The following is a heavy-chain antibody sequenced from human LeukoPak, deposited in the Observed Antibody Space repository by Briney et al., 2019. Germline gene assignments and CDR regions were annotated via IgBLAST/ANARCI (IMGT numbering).Heavy chain of an antibody. Sequence: GGSLRLSCAASGFTVSSNYMSWVRQAPGEGLEGVSLMYSDGSTYYGDSVEGRFSISRHNSKNTLYLQMNSLRAEDTAVYYCAISSSGDNGYYYGMDVWGQGTTVTVSS. CDR3: AISSSGDNGYYYGMDV. V-gene: IGHV3-53*04. D-gene: IGHD3-3*01. CDR1: GFTVSSNY. J-gene: IGHJ6*02. CDR2: MYSDGST.